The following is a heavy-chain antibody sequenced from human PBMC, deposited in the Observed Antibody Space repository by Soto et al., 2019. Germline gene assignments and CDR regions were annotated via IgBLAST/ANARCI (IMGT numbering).Heavy chain of an antibody. CDR1: GFTFFTSA. CDR3: AADPYCGGDCYFDY. Sequence: SVKVSCKASGFTFFTSAIQWVRQARGQRLEWMGWIVVGSGNTNYAQKFQERVTITRDMSTNTAYMELTSLRSEDTAVYYCAADPYCGGDCYFDYRGQGTMVTVSS. J-gene: IGHJ4*02. D-gene: IGHD2-21*02. CDR2: IVVGSGNT. V-gene: IGHV1-58*02.